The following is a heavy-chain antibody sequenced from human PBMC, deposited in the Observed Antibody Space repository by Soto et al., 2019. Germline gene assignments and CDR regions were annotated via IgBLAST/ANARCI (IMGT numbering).Heavy chain of an antibody. D-gene: IGHD6-6*01. CDR1: GFTFGDYA. CDR2: IRSKAYGGTT. CDR3: TRVADGLYSSSFEKYYFDY. V-gene: IGHV3-49*03. J-gene: IGHJ4*02. Sequence: GGSLRLSCTASGFTFGDYAMSWFRQAPGKGLEWVGFIRSKAYGGTTEYAASVKGRFTISRDDSKSIAYLQMNSLKTEDTAVYYCTRVADGLYSSSFEKYYFDYWGQGTLVTVSS.